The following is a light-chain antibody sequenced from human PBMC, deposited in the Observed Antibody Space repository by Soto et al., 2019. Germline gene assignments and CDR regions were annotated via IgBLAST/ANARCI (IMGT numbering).Light chain of an antibody. Sequence: QSVLTQPPSASGSPGQSVTISCTGTSSDVGGYNYVSWYQQHPGKAPKVMIYEVSKRPSGVPDRFSGSKSGNTASLTVSGLQAEDEADYYFSSYAGSNTLYVFGTGTRSPS. CDR1: SSDVGGYNY. V-gene: IGLV2-8*01. CDR2: EVS. J-gene: IGLJ1*01. CDR3: SSYAGSNTLYV.